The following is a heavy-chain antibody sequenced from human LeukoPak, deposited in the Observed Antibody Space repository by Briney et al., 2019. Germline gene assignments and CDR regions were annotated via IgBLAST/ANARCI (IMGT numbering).Heavy chain of an antibody. CDR2: ISSSSSTI. Sequence: GGSLRLSCAASGFTFSSYSMNWVRQAPGKGLEWVSYISSSSSTIYYADSVKGRFTISRDNAKNSLYLQMNSLRAEDTAVYYCAILGDIVVVPAATGGDVWGKGTTVTVSS. D-gene: IGHD2-2*01. J-gene: IGHJ6*04. CDR1: GFTFSSYS. CDR3: AILGDIVVVPAATGGDV. V-gene: IGHV3-48*01.